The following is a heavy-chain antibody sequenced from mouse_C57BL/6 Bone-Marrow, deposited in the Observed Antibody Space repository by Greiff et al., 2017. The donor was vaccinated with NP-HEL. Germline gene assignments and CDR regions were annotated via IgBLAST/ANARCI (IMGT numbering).Heavy chain of an antibody. J-gene: IGHJ2*01. Sequence: QVQLQQSGAELAKPGASVKLSCKASGYTFTSYWMHWVKQRPGQGLEWIGYINPSSGYTKYNQKFKDKATLTADKSSSTAYMQLSSLTYEDSAVYYCASRWLLPKSPFDYWGQGTTLTVSS. CDR2: INPSSGYT. D-gene: IGHD2-3*01. CDR1: GYTFTSYW. CDR3: ASRWLLPKSPFDY. V-gene: IGHV1-7*01.